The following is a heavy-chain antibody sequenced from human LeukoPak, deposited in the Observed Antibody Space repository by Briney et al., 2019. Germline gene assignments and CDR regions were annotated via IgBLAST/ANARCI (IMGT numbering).Heavy chain of an antibody. V-gene: IGHV3-11*04. J-gene: IGHJ4*02. CDR3: ARDAEYYDILTGYYPSYFDY. CDR2: ISSSGSTI. CDR1: GFTFSDYY. Sequence: SGGSLRLSCAASGFTFSDYYMSWIRQAPGKGLEWVSYISSSGSTIYYADSVKGRFTISRDNAKNSLYLQMNSLRAEDTAVYYCARDAEYYDILTGYYPSYFDYWGQGTLVTVSS. D-gene: IGHD3-9*01.